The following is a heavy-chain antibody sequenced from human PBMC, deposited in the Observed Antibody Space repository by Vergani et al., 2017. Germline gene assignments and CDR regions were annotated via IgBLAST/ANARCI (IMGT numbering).Heavy chain of an antibody. CDR2: IHHSGDT. Sequence: QVQLQESGPGLVKPSETLTLTCDVSDSSIMTNPYWGWFRQSPGKGLEWIGCIHHSGDTHYNSSLKSRVSISIVSSSKFSLILTSVTAAYTAIYYCARHRGSGGFFPSSYFYGMDVWGHGTTVTVSS. V-gene: IGHV4-38-2*01. CDR3: ARHRGSGGFFPSSYFYGMDV. J-gene: IGHJ6*02. D-gene: IGHD3-10*01. CDR1: DSSIMTNPY.